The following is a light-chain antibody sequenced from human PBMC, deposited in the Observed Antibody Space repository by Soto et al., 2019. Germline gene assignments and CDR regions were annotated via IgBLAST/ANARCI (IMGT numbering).Light chain of an antibody. CDR3: QHYNSYLWT. CDR2: DAS. V-gene: IGKV1-5*01. J-gene: IGKJ1*01. Sequence: DIQMTQSPSTLSSSVGERVTITCRASQTINSWLAWYQQKPGKAPKFLIYDASSLESGVPSRFSGSGSGTEFTLTISSLQPDDFAAHYCQHYNSYLWTFGQGTKEEIK. CDR1: QTINSW.